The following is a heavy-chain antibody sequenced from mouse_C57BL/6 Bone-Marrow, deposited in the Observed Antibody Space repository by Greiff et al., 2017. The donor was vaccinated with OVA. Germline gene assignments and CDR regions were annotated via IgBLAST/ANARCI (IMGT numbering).Heavy chain of an antibody. D-gene: IGHD1-2*01. V-gene: IGHV1-26*01. CDR2: LNPNNGGT. CDR3: ARVSATARCAD. J-gene: IGHJ3*01. CDR1: GYTFTDYY. Sequence: EVQLQQSGPELVKPGASVKISCKASGYTFTDYYMNWVKQSHGKSLEWIGDLNPNNGGTSYNQKFKGKATLTVDKSSSTAYMELRSLTSEDSAVYYCARVSATARCADWGQGTLVTVSA.